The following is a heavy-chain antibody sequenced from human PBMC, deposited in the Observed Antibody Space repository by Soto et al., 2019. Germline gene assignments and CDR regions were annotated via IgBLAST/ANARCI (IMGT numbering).Heavy chain of an antibody. CDR3: TKSADSAGWGVDF. J-gene: IGHJ4*02. CDR1: GFMFDSYA. CDR2: ISPGGDRI. V-gene: IGHV3-48*03. D-gene: IGHD6-19*01. Sequence: GGSLRLSCVASGFMFDSYAMNWVRQAPGKGLEWVSYISPGGDRIYYAESLKGRITISRDNARNSLSLQMNILSGEDTAVYYCTKSADSAGWGVDFWGQGTLVTVSS.